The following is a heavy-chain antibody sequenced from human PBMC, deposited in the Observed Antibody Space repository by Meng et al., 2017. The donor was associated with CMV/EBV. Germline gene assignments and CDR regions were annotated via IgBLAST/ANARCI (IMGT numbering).Heavy chain of an antibody. CDR2: ISSSGSTI. J-gene: IGHJ6*02. V-gene: IGHV3-11*01. Sequence: GESLKISCAASGFTFSDYYMSWIRQAPGKGLEWVSYISSSGSTIYYADSVKGRFTIPRDNAKNSLYLQMNSLRAEDTAVYYCARGEGYYYYYGMDVWGQGTTVTVSS. CDR3: ARGEGYYYYYGMDV. CDR1: GFTFSDYY.